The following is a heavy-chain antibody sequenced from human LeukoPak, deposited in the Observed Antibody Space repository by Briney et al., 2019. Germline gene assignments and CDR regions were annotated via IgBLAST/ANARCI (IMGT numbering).Heavy chain of an antibody. J-gene: IGHJ4*02. D-gene: IGHD5-18*01. CDR3: VRDLGVDTSMIFFDY. Sequence: ASVKVSCKASGYTFTSFGISWVRQAPGQGLEWMGWISAYNGNTKSAQKFQGRVIMTTDTSTNTAYMKLRSLRSDDTAVFYCVRDLGVDTSMIFFDYWGQGTLVTVSS. CDR1: GYTFTSFG. V-gene: IGHV1-18*01. CDR2: ISAYNGNT.